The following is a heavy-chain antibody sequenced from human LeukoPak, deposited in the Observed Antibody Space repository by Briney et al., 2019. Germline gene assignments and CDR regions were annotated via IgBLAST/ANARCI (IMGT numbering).Heavy chain of an antibody. J-gene: IGHJ4*02. Sequence: KTSETLSLTCAVYGGSFSGYYWSWIRQPPGKGLEWIGEINHSGSTNYNPSLKSRVTISVDTSKNQFSLKLSSVTAADTAVYYSARGWIQLWLRMHYFDYWGQGTLVTVSS. CDR1: GGSFSGYY. V-gene: IGHV4-34*01. CDR3: ARGWIQLWLRMHYFDY. D-gene: IGHD5-18*01. CDR2: INHSGST.